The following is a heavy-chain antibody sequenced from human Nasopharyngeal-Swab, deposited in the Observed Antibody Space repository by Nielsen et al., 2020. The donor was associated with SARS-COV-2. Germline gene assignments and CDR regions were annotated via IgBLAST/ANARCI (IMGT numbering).Heavy chain of an antibody. J-gene: IGHJ4*02. CDR3: ANDFKTGFDY. V-gene: IGHV3-23*01. CDR1: GFAFKYYA. Sequence: GESLKISRAASGFAFKYYAMTWVRQAPGKGLEWVSTIGGNSEGPYYADSVKGRFTISRDNSRTTVYLQMNSLRVEDTALYYCANDFKTGFDYWGQGSLVTVSS. CDR2: IGGNSEGP.